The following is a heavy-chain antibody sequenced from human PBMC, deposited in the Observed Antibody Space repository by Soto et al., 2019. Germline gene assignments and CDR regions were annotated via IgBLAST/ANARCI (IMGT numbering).Heavy chain of an antibody. V-gene: IGHV3-48*01. J-gene: IGHJ6*03. CDR2: ISSSSSTI. D-gene: IGHD2-2*02. CDR1: GFTFSSYS. Sequence: GGSLRLSCAASGFTFSSYSMNWVRQAPGKGLEWVSYISSSSSTIYYADAVKGRFTISRANAKNSLYLQMNSLRAEDTAVYYCASLNPDCSSTSCYNYYYYYMDVWGKGTTVTVSS. CDR3: ASLNPDCSSTSCYNYYYYYMDV.